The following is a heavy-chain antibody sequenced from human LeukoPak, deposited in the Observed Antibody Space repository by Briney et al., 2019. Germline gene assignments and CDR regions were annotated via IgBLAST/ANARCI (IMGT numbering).Heavy chain of an antibody. V-gene: IGHV3-7*01. Sequence: TGGSLRLSCAASGFTFSSYWMSWVRQAPGKGLEWVANIKQDGSEKYYVDSVKGRFTISRDNAKHSLYLQMNSLRAEDTAVYYCARVSRDFYGNYYYYYGMDVWGQGTTVTVSS. CDR3: ARVSRDFYGNYYYYYGMDV. D-gene: IGHD4-11*01. J-gene: IGHJ6*02. CDR1: GFTFSSYW. CDR2: IKQDGSEK.